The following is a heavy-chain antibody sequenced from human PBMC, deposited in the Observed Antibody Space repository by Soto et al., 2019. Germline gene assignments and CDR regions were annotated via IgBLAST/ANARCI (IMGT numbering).Heavy chain of an antibody. V-gene: IGHV3-23*01. CDR1: GFTFSSYA. Sequence: GGSLSLSCAASGFTFSSYAMSLVRQAPGKGLEWVSAISGSGGSTYYADSVKGRFTISRDNSKNTLYLQMNSLRAEDTAVYYCAKGRGYYDSSGTHGEGYWGQGTLVTVSS. CDR3: AKGRGYYDSSGTHGEGY. CDR2: ISGSGGST. D-gene: IGHD3-22*01. J-gene: IGHJ4*02.